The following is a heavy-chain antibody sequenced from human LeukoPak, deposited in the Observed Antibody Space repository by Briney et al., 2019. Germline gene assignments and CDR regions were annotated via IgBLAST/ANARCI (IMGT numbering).Heavy chain of an antibody. V-gene: IGHV3-23*01. D-gene: IGHD2-8*01. CDR1: GFTFSSYA. CDR3: AKGLYCSNGVCYRGGDYFDY. CDR2: ISDTDGST. Sequence: GGSLRLSCAASGFTFSSYAMSWVRQAPGKGLEWVSSISDTDGSTYYADSVKGRFTISRDNSKNTLYLQMNSLRAEDTALYYCAKGLYCSNGVCYRGGDYFDYWGQGTLVTVSS. J-gene: IGHJ4*02.